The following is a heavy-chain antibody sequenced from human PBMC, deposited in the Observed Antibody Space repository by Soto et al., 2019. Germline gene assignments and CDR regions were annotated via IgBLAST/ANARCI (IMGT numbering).Heavy chain of an antibody. CDR3: GRGRSGQIVVFY. D-gene: IGHD1-26*01. CDR2: IGPESGAT. CDR1: GYTFTGHY. V-gene: IGHV1-2*02. J-gene: IGHJ4*02. Sequence: ASVKVSCKASGYTFTGHYIHWVRQAPEQGPEWMGEIGPESGATRYAQKFQGRVTMTRDMSITTVYMELNNLSPDDTAVYYCGRGRSGQIVVFYWGQGTPVTAPQ.